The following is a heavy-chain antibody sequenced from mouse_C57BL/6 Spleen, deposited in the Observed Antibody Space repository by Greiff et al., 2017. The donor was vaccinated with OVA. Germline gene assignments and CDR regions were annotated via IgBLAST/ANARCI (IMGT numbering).Heavy chain of an antibody. Sequence: EVKVVESGGGLVKPGGSLKLSCAASGFTFSSYTMSWVRQTPEKRLEWVATISGGGGNTYYPDSVKGRFTISRDNAKNTLYLQMSSLRSEDTALYYCARVYGNYGWFAYWGQGTLVTVSA. D-gene: IGHD2-1*01. CDR3: ARVYGNYGWFAY. V-gene: IGHV5-9*01. CDR2: ISGGGGNT. J-gene: IGHJ3*01. CDR1: GFTFSSYT.